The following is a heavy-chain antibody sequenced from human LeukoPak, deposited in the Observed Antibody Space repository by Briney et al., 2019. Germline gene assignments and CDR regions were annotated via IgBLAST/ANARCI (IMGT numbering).Heavy chain of an antibody. CDR3: ARDRVSGGNDY. V-gene: IGHV1-2*02. CDR1: VYTFTQYD. CDR2: INPNNGDS. D-gene: IGHD3-10*01. J-gene: IGHJ4*02. Sequence: ASVTVSFTSSVYTFTQYDLHWVGQAPGQGLEYMGWINPNNGDSKNTQTFQGRVSNNRDRDISTVYMELKRQREGDTAGYYCARDRVSGGNDYWGQGTLVSVSS.